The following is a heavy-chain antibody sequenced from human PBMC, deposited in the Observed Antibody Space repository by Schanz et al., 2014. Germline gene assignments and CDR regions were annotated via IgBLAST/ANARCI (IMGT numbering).Heavy chain of an antibody. D-gene: IGHD3-3*01. CDR2: ISVYNHNK. V-gene: IGHV1-18*01. J-gene: IGHJ4*02. CDR1: GYTFTSYG. CDR3: ARDRRFFDRDDLYYFDS. Sequence: QVQLVQSGAEVKKPGASVKVSCKASGYTFTSYGISWVRQAPGQGLEWMGWISVYNHNKEYDQKFLGRVTMTTDTSTSTAYMALTDLRSDDTAVYYCARDRRFFDRDDLYYFDSWGQGTLVTVSS.